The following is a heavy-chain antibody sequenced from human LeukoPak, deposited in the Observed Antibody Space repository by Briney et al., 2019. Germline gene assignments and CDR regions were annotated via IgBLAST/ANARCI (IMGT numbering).Heavy chain of an antibody. D-gene: IGHD3-10*01. CDR2: ISYDGINK. V-gene: IGHV3-30*18. J-gene: IGHJ4*02. CDR3: AKVADYGSMELMSDY. CDR1: RFTFSNYG. Sequence: PGGSLRLSCAASRFTFSNYGMHWVRQAPGKGLEWVAVISYDGINKYYADSVKGRFTISRDNSKNTLYMQMNSLRAEDTAVYYCAKVADYGSMELMSDYWGQGTLVTVSS.